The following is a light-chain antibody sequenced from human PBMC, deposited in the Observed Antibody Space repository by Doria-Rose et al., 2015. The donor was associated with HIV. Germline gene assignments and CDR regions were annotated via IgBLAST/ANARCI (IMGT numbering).Light chain of an antibody. CDR3: HQYGTSWT. J-gene: IGKJ1*01. Sequence: VLTQSPGTLSLSPGERATLSCRASQSFSSTYLAWYQQKPGQAPSLLIYDGSTRATGIPDRFSASGSGTDFTLTINRLKPEDFALYYCHQYGTSWTFGQGTKVEI. CDR2: DGS. V-gene: IGKV3-20*01. CDR1: QSFSSTY.